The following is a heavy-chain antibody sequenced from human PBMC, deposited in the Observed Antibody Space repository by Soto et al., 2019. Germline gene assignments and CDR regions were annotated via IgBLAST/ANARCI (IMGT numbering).Heavy chain of an antibody. J-gene: IGHJ6*02. V-gene: IGHV4-59*01. CDR2: IYYSGST. D-gene: IGHD3-10*01. CDR3: ARVSTPYYYGSGSSNPVMDV. CDR1: GGSISSYY. Sequence: SETLSLTCTVSGGSISSYYWSWIRQPPGKGLEWIGYIYYSGSTNYNPSLKSRVTISVDTSKNQFPLKLSSVTAADTAVYYCARVSTPYYYGSGSSNPVMDVWGQGTTVTVSS.